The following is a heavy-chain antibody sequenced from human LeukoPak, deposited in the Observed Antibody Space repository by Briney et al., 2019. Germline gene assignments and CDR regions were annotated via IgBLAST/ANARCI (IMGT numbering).Heavy chain of an antibody. V-gene: IGHV1-8*01. Sequence: ASVKVSCKASGYTFTSYDINWVRQATGQGLEWMGWMNPNSGNTGYAQKFQGRVTMTRDTSISTAYMELSSLRSEDTAVYYCARAPGTYSGSYYYFDYWGQGTLVTVSS. CDR2: MNPNSGNT. CDR1: GYTFTSYD. CDR3: ARAPGTYSGSYYYFDY. J-gene: IGHJ4*02. D-gene: IGHD1-26*01.